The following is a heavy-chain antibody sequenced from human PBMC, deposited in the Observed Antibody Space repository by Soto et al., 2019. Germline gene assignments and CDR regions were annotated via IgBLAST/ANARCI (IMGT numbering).Heavy chain of an antibody. V-gene: IGHV3-21*01. CDR3: ARGAAENYDFWSGYFFSWFDP. D-gene: IGHD3-3*01. CDR2: ISSSSSYI. CDR1: GFTFSSYS. Sequence: GGSLRLSCAASGFTFSSYSMNWVRQAPGKGLEWVSSISSSSSYIYYADSVKGRFTISRDNAKNSLYLQMNSLRAEDTAVYYCARGAAENYDFWSGYFFSWFDPWGQGTLVTVSS. J-gene: IGHJ5*02.